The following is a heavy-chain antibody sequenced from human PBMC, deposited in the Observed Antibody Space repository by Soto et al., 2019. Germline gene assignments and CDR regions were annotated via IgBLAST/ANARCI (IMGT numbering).Heavy chain of an antibody. Sequence: QVQLVQSGAEVKKPGASVKVSCKASGYTFNNYAIHWVRQAPGQRLEWMGWINAGNGITENSQKFQGRVTITRDTSATTAYMALSRLRSEDTAVYYCVRSSGDWDYWGQGTLVTVSS. J-gene: IGHJ4*02. V-gene: IGHV1-3*01. CDR1: GYTFNNYA. CDR3: VRSSGDWDY. D-gene: IGHD3-22*01. CDR2: INAGNGIT.